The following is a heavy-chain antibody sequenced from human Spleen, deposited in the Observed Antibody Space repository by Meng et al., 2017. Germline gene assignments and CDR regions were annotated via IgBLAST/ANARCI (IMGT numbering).Heavy chain of an antibody. CDR2: ISGSGTIK. D-gene: IGHD5-18*01. V-gene: IGHV3-48*03. J-gene: IGHJ6*02. Sequence: GGSLRLSCAASRFTFGVYDMNWVRQAPGKGLEWVSYISGSGTIKFYADSVKGRFTISRDNAKNSLSLQMDSLRAEDTGVYYCARDHSGYSHGEFYHYGMDVWGQGTTVTVSS. CDR1: RFTFGVYD. CDR3: ARDHSGYSHGEFYHYGMDV.